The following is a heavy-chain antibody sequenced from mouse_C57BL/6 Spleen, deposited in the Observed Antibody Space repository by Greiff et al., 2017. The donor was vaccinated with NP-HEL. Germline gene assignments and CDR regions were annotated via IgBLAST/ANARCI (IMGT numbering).Heavy chain of an antibody. D-gene: IGHD5-5*01. CDR1: GFTFTDYY. J-gene: IGHJ3*01. CDR3: ASLTTSFAY. CDR2: IRNKANGYTT. V-gene: IGHV7-3*01. Sequence: EVKVVESGGGLVQPGGSLSLSCAASGFTFTDYYMSWVRQPPGKALEWLGFIRNKANGYTTEYSASVKGRFTISRDNSQSILYLQMNALRAEDSATYYCASLTTSFAYWGQGTLVTVSA.